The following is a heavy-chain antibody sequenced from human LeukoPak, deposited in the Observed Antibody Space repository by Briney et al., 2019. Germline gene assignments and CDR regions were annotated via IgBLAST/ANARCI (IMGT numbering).Heavy chain of an antibody. D-gene: IGHD3-3*01. J-gene: IGHJ6*02. CDR2: MNPNSGNT. CDR3: ARVHYDFWSGYVYGMDV. V-gene: IGHV1-8*01. CDR1: GYTFTSYD. Sequence: ASVKVSCKASGYTFTSYDINWVRQATGQGLEWMGWMNPNSGNTGYAQKFQGRVTMTRNTSISTAYMELSSLRSEDTAVYYCARVHYDFWSGYVYGMDVWGQGTTVTVSS.